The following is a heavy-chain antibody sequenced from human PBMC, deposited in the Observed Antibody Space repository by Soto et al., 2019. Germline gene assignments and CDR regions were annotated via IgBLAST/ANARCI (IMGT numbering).Heavy chain of an antibody. CDR1: GYTFSNFA. CDR2: INACNGNT. CDR3: ARDAGSFDY. Sequence: QVQLVQSGAEVKKPGASVKVSCKASGYTFSNFAMHWVRQAPGQRLEWMGWINACNGNTKYSQKFQGRVTITRDTSARTAYMELSSLRSEDTAVYYGARDAGSFDYWGQGTLVTVSS. J-gene: IGHJ4*02. V-gene: IGHV1-3*01. D-gene: IGHD3-10*01.